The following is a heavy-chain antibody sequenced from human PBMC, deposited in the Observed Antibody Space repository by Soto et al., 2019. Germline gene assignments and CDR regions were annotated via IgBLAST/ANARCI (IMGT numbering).Heavy chain of an antibody. V-gene: IGHV4-59*01. CDR2: IYYSGST. CDR3: ARGRIYDFWSGYHKTNWFDP. D-gene: IGHD3-3*01. Sequence: SETLSLTCTVSGGSISSYYWSWIRQPPGKGLEWIGYIYYSGSTNYNPSLKSRVTISVDTSKNQFSLKLSSVTAADTAVYYCARGRIYDFWSGYHKTNWFDPWGQGTLVTVSS. CDR1: GGSISSYY. J-gene: IGHJ5*02.